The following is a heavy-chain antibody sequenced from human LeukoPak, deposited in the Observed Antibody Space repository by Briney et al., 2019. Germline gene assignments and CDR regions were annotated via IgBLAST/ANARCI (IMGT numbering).Heavy chain of an antibody. CDR2: IYYSGST. Sequence: PSETLSLTCTVSGGSISSYYWSWIRQPPGQGLEWIGYIYYSGSTNYNPSLKSRVTISVDTSKNQFSLKLSSVTAADTAVYYCARLGGSYRGIWFDPWGQGTLVTVSS. CDR3: ARLGGSYRGIWFDP. D-gene: IGHD1-26*01. J-gene: IGHJ5*02. CDR1: GGSISSYY. V-gene: IGHV4-59*08.